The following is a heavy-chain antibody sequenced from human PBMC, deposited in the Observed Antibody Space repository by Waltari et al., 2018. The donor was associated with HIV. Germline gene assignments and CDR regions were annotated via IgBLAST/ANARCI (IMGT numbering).Heavy chain of an antibody. J-gene: IGHJ6*02. V-gene: IGHV3-30*18. CDR2: ISFDGTNI. D-gene: IGHD4-17*01. Sequence: QVQLVESGGGVVQPGRSLRLSCAASGFTFSSYGMHWVRQAPGKGLDWVAVISFDGTNIYYGDSVKGRFTISRDNSKNTLNLQMNSLRPEDTGVYYCAKGAYGFNYYYGMDVWGQGP. CDR1: GFTFSSYG. CDR3: AKGAYGFNYYYGMDV.